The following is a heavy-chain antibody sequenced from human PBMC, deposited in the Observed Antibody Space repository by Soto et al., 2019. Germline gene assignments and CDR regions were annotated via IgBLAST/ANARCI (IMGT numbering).Heavy chain of an antibody. V-gene: IGHV2-70*11. J-gene: IGHJ3*02. Sequence: ESGPTLVNPTQTLTLTCTFSGFSLSTRGMSMSWLRQPPGKAPEWLARIDWDDDKYFRTSLKTRLTISKDTSKNQVVLTMTNMDPVDTATYYCARGDYGDHAFDIWGQGTMVTVSS. D-gene: IGHD4-17*01. CDR2: IDWDDDK. CDR3: ARGDYGDHAFDI. CDR1: GFSLSTRGMS.